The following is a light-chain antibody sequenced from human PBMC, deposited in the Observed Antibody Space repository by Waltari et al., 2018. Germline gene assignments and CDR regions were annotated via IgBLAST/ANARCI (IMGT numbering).Light chain of an antibody. J-gene: IGLJ3*02. Sequence: QSVLTQPPSVSGAPGQRVTISCTGSSPNIRAGYAVPWYQQLPGTAPKLLIYDNSNRPSGVPDRFSGSKSGTSASLAITGLQAEDEADYYCQSYDSSLSGSVFGGGTKLTVL. V-gene: IGLV1-40*01. CDR2: DNS. CDR3: QSYDSSLSGSV. CDR1: SPNIRAGYA.